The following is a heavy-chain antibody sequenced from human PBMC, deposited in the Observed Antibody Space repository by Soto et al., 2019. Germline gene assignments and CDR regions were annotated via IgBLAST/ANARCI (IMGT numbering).Heavy chain of an antibody. CDR2: FDPEDGET. D-gene: IGHD4-17*01. CDR3: ATATTVFHNWFDP. J-gene: IGHJ5*02. V-gene: IGHV1-24*01. Sequence: ASVKVSCKVSGYTLTELSMHWVRQAPGKGLEWMGGFDPEDGETIYAQKFQGRVTMTEDTSTDTAYMELSSLRSEDTAVYYRATATTVFHNWFDPWGQGTLVTVSS. CDR1: GYTLTELS.